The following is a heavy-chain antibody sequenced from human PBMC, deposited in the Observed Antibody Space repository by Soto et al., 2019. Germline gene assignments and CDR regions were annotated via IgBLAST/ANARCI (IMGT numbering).Heavy chain of an antibody. V-gene: IGHV4-30-4*01. D-gene: IGHD3-22*01. CDR1: GGSISSGDYY. J-gene: IGHJ3*02. CDR3: ARDYYYESSGSDAFDI. CDR2: IYYSGST. Sequence: QVQLQESGPGLVKPSQTLSLTCTVSGGSISSGDYYWSWIRQPPGKGLEWIGYIYYSGSTYYNPSLNSRVTISVDTSKNQFSLKLSFVTAADTAVYYCARDYYYESSGSDAFDIWGQGTMVTVSS.